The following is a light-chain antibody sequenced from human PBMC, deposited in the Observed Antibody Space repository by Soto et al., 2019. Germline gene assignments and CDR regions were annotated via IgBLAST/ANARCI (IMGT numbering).Light chain of an antibody. CDR1: RNYVGGYSY. J-gene: IGLJ1*01. Sequence: QSVLTQPHSVSGAPGQSGTISCTGKRNYVGGYSYVSWYQQHPGKAPQLIIYDVTERPSGVPDRFSGSKSGNTASLTISGLQAEDEADYYCCSYTGSYSYVFGIGTKVTVL. CDR2: DVT. V-gene: IGLV2-11*01. CDR3: CSYTGSYSYV.